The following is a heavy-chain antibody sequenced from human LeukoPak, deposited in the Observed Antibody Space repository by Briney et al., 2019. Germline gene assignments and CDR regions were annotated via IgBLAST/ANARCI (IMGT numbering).Heavy chain of an antibody. V-gene: IGHV4-34*01. Sequence: PSETLSLTCAVYGGSFSGYYWSWIRQPPGKGLEWIGEIDHSGSTDYNPSLKSRVTTSVDTSKNQFSLKLSSVTAADTAVYYCASQVRLERRYYYYSMDVWGKGTTVTVSS. D-gene: IGHD1-1*01. CDR2: IDHSGST. CDR3: ASQVRLERRYYYYSMDV. CDR1: GGSFSGYY. J-gene: IGHJ6*03.